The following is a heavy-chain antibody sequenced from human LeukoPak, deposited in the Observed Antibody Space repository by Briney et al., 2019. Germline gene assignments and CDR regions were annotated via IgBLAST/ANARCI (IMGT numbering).Heavy chain of an antibody. CDR2: INPSVGGT. V-gene: IGHV1-46*03. Sequence: ASVTVSCTAFGYGFTSYYIHWVRQAPGQGLEWMGIINPSVGGTTYARKFQGRVTMTRDTSTSTVYMELSSLRSEDTAVYYCARHGSGRYYPAEGRVDYWGQGTLVTVSS. CDR3: ARHGSGRYYPAEGRVDY. CDR1: GYGFTSYY. D-gene: IGHD3-10*01. J-gene: IGHJ4*02.